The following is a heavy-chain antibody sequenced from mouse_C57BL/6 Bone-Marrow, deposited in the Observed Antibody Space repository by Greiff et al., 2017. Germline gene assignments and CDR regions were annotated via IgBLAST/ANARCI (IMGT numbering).Heavy chain of an antibody. CDR1: GFTFSSYA. D-gene: IGHD2-2*01. V-gene: IGHV5-4*01. J-gene: IGHJ2*01. Sequence: EVQGVESGGGLVKPGGSLKLSCAASGFTFSSYAMSWVRQTPEKRLEWVATISDGGSYTYYPDNVKGRFTISRDNAKNNLYLQMSHLKSEDTAMYYCARGGMVTTDFDYWGQGTTLTVSS. CDR3: ARGGMVTTDFDY. CDR2: ISDGGSYT.